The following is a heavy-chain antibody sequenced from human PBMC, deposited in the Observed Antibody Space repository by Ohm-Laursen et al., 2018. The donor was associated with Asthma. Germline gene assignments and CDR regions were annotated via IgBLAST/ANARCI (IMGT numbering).Heavy chain of an antibody. V-gene: IGHV4-61*01. D-gene: IGHD1-7*01. CDR3: ARDKHITGTEDWFDP. CDR1: GAAVSSYSVY. Sequence: SETLSLTCSVSGAAVSSYSVYWSWIRQPPGKGLEWLGYMYNSGSTYYNPSLKSRVTISVDTSKNQFSLKLSSVTAADTAVYYCARDKHITGTEDWFDPWGQGTLVTVSS. CDR2: MYNSGST. J-gene: IGHJ5*02.